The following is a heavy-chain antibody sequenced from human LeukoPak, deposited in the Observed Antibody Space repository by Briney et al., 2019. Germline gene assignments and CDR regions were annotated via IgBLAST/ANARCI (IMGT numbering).Heavy chain of an antibody. CDR3: ARREPHGDYGGKIRYYYYMDV. V-gene: IGHV3-21*01. D-gene: IGHD4-23*01. CDR1: GFTFNSYS. CDR2: ISGSNSYI. Sequence: PGGSLRLSCAASGFTFNSYSMNWVRQAPGKGLEWVSSISGSNSYIYYADSMKGRFTISRDNAKNSLYLQMNSLRAEDTAVYYCARREPHGDYGGKIRYYYYMDVWGKGTTITVSS. J-gene: IGHJ6*03.